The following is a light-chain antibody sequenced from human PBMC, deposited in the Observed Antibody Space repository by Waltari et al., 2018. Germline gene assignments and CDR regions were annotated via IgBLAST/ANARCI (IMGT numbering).Light chain of an antibody. CDR3: SSYTSTTTPFV. CDR2: DVN. Sequence: QSALTQPASVSGSPGQSITISCTGTSSDIGRYNYVSWYQQHPGQALKLIIYDVNNRPSGISDRFSGSKSANTASLTISGLQVEDEADYFCSSYTSTTTPFVFGSGTKVTVL. J-gene: IGLJ1*01. CDR1: SSDIGRYNY. V-gene: IGLV2-14*03.